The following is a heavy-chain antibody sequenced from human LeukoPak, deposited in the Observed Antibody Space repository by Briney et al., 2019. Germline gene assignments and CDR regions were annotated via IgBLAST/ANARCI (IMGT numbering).Heavy chain of an antibody. V-gene: IGHV3-23*01. CDR2: LSGSGGST. Sequence: GGSLRLSCAASGFTFSSYAMSWVPQAPGKGLEWVSALSGSGGSTFYADSVKGRLTNARDNSKKTLDLQINSLRAEDTAVYYCAKGSAMVRGSSRCRGWFDPWGQGTLVTVSS. J-gene: IGHJ5*02. CDR1: GFTFSSYA. D-gene: IGHD3-10*01. CDR3: AKGSAMVRGSSRCRGWFDP.